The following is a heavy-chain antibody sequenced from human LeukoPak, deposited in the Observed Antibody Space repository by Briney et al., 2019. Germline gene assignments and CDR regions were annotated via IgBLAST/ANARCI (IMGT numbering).Heavy chain of an antibody. CDR3: ARDPTTVTKGLDI. CDR2: ISYIGST. D-gene: IGHD4-17*01. J-gene: IGHJ3*02. V-gene: IGHV4-61*08. CDR1: GGSISSGGYH. Sequence: ETLSLTCTVSGGSISSGGYHWSWIRQHPGKGLEWIGYISYIGSTNYNPSLKSRVTISVDTSKNQFSLKLSSVTAADTAVYYCARDPTTVTKGLDIWGKGTMVTVSS.